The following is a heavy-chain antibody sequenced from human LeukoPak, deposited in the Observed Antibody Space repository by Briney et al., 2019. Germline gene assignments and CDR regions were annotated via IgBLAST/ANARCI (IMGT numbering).Heavy chain of an antibody. CDR1: GFTFSSYG. D-gene: IGHD3-22*01. V-gene: IGHV3-NL1*01. CDR2: VYSGGST. Sequence: GGSLRLSCAASGFTFSSYGIHWVRQAPGKGLQWVSVVYSGGSTYYADSVRGRFTISRDNSKNTLYLQMNSLRAEDTAVYYCATLDYYDRSPRILDYWGQGTLVTVSS. J-gene: IGHJ4*02. CDR3: ATLDYYDRSPRILDY.